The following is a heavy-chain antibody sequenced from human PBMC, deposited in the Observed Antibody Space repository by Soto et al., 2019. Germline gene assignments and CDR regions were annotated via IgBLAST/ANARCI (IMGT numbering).Heavy chain of an antibody. J-gene: IGHJ5*02. D-gene: IGHD3-9*01. CDR1: GYTFTGYG. CDR2: ISAYNGNT. V-gene: IGHV1-18*01. Sequence: GASVKVSCKASGYTFTGYGISWVRQAPGQGLEWMGWISAYNGNTNYAQKLQGRVTMTTDTSTSTAYMELRSLRSDDTAVYYCARGRYYDILTGFHGHWFDPWGQGTLVTVSS. CDR3: ARGRYYDILTGFHGHWFDP.